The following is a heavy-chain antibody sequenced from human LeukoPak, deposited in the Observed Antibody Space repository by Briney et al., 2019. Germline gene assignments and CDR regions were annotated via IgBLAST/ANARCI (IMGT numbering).Heavy chain of an antibody. CDR2: IYHSGST. J-gene: IGHJ4*02. Sequence: SQTLSLTCTVSGGSISSGGYYWSWIRQPPGKGLEWIGYIYHSGSTYYNPSLKSRVTISVDRSKNQFSLKLSSVTAADTAVYYCARARSGSYPKFDYWGQGTLVTVSS. D-gene: IGHD1-26*01. CDR3: ARARSGSYPKFDY. CDR1: GGSISSGGYY. V-gene: IGHV4-30-2*01.